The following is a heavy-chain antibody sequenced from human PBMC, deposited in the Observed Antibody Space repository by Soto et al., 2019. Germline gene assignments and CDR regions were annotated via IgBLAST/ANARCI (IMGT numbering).Heavy chain of an antibody. Sequence: EVQLVESGGGLVQPGGSLRLSCAASGFTFSSYSMNWVRQAPGKGLEWVSYISSSSSTIDYADSVKGRFTISRDNATTSRSLQMNRRRAEDAAASYCARHPERIAEIGWFDPWGQGTLVTVSS. CDR2: ISSSSSTI. CDR3: ARHPERIAEIGWFDP. CDR1: GFTFSSYS. J-gene: IGHJ5*02. D-gene: IGHD6-13*01. V-gene: IGHV3-48*01.